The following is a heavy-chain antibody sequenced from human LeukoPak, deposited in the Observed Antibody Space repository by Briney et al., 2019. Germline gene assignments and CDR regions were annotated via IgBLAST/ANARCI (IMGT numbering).Heavy chain of an antibody. V-gene: IGHV4-59*01. CDR1: GDSISPYY. D-gene: IGHD5-18*01. CDR2: FYYTGST. J-gene: IGHJ4*02. CDR3: AREGGSYGYAFDY. Sequence: SETLSLTCTVSGDSISPYYWSWIRQPPGKGLEWIGYFYYTGSTDYNPSLKSRVTISVDTSKNQFSLKLSSVTAADTAVYYCAREGGSYGYAFDYWGQGTLVTVSS.